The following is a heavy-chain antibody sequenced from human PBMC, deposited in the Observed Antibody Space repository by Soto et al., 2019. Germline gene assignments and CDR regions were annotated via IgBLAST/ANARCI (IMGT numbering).Heavy chain of an antibody. V-gene: IGHV4-4*02. D-gene: IGHD1-26*01. CDR3: ARVGGSYHYGMDV. CDR1: GGSISSSNW. Sequence: QVQLQESGPGLVKPSGTLSLTCAVSGGSISSSNWWSWVRQPPGKGLEWIGEIYHSGSTNYNPSLKQRVTISVATSTNQFSRKLRSGTAADTAVYYCARVGGSYHYGMDVWGQGTTVTVSS. J-gene: IGHJ6*02. CDR2: IYHSGST.